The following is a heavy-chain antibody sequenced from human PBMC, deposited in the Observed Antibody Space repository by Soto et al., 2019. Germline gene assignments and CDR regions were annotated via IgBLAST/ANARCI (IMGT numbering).Heavy chain of an antibody. CDR2: TYWNDDD. V-gene: IGHV2-5*01. CDR3: AHRPGGSGWRYYFDY. D-gene: IGHD6-19*01. Sequence: GPALVNPTQNLTLTCSFSRFSLTSTGVGVGWFRQPPGKALEWLGLTYWNDDDRYRSSLRSRLTITKDTSKNQVVLTMTNMDPEDTATYYCAHRPGGSGWRYYFDYWGQGTLVTVSS. J-gene: IGHJ4*02. CDR1: RFSLTSTGVG.